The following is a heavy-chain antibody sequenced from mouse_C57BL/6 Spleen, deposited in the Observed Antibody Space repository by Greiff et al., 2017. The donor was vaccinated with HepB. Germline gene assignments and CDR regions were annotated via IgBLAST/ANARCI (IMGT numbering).Heavy chain of an antibody. J-gene: IGHJ4*01. CDR2: IYWDDDK. Sequence: QVTLKVSGPGILQSSQTLSLTCSFSGFSLSTSGMGVSWIRQPSGKGLEWLAHIYWDDDKRYNPSLKSRLTISKDTSRNQVFLKITSVDTADTATYYCARKRDDYDDGYYAMDYWGQGTSVTVSS. D-gene: IGHD2-4*01. V-gene: IGHV8-12*01. CDR3: ARKRDDYDDGYYAMDY. CDR1: GFSLSTSGMG.